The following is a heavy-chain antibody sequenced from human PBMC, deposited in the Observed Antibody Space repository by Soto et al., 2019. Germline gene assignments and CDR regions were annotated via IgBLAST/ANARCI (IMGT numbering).Heavy chain of an antibody. D-gene: IGHD6-19*01. CDR3: ATEGAGLYYFDY. J-gene: IGHJ4*02. CDR1: GGTFSSYA. Sequence: SVKVSCKASGGTFSSYAISWVRQAPGQGLEWMGGFIPIFGTANYAQKFQGRVTITADESTSTAYMELSSLRSEDTAVYYCATEGAGLYYFDYWGQGTLVTVSS. CDR2: FIPIFGTA. V-gene: IGHV1-69*13.